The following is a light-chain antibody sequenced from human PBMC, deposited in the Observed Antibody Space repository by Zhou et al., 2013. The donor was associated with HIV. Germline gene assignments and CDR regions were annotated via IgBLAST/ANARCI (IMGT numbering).Light chain of an antibody. J-gene: IGKJ2*01. CDR3: QQFNHFPET. CDR2: DAS. V-gene: IGKV1D-13*01. CDR1: QGVNSA. Sequence: AIQLTQSPSSLSASVGDRVTITCRASQGVNSALAWYQQKPGKAPNLLIYDASRLESGVPSRFSGSGSGTDFTLTISSLQPEDFATYYCQQFNHFPETFGQGTKLEIK.